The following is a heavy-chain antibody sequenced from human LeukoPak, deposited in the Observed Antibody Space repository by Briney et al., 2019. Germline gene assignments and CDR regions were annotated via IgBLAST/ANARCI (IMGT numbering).Heavy chain of an antibody. D-gene: IGHD1-26*01. V-gene: IGHV4-4*09. Sequence: SETLSLTCTVSGGSISGYYWSWIRQPPGQGLEWIAYIHSNGYTNYNPSLKSRVTISVDTSKNQFSLMVTSVTAADTAMYYCTKREGPMSGSYDYFDPWGQGTLVTVS. CDR3: TKREGPMSGSYDYFDP. CDR1: GGSISGYY. CDR2: IHSNGYT. J-gene: IGHJ5*02.